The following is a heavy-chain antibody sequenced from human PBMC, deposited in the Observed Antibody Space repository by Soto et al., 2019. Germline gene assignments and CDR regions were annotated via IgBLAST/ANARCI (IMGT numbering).Heavy chain of an antibody. J-gene: IGHJ1*01. Sequence: EVQLVESGGGLVKPGGSLRLSCAASGFTFSNAWMNWVRQAPGKGLEWVGRIKSKTDGATTDYAAPVKGRFTISRDDSKHALFLQMNSLKTEGTAVYYCTREVRLGRVIENWCQGTLVTVSS. D-gene: IGHD3-16*02. V-gene: IGHV3-15*01. CDR3: TREVRLGRVIEN. CDR2: IKSKTDGATT. CDR1: GFTFSNAW.